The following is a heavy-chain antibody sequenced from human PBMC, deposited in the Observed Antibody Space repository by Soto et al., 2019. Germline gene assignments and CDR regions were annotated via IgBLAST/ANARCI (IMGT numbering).Heavy chain of an antibody. CDR2: ISTGSGTI. J-gene: IGHJ5*02. Sequence: GGSLRLSCAASGFTFSIYSMNWVRQAPGKGLEWVSYISTGSGTIYYADSVKGRFTISRDNAKSSLYLQMNSLRAEDTAVYYCARGANWFDPWGQGTLVTVSS. V-gene: IGHV3-48*01. CDR1: GFTFSIYS. CDR3: ARGANWFDP.